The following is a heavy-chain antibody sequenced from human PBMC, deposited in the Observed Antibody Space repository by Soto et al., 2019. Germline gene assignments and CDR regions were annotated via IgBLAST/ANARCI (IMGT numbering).Heavy chain of an antibody. CDR3: ARVDIVATIRDWFDP. CDR1: GDSVSSNSAA. D-gene: IGHD5-12*01. CDR2: TYYRSKWYN. Sequence: SQTLSLTCAISGDSVSSNSAAWNWIRQSPSRGLEWQGRTYYRSKWYNDYAVSVKSRITINPDTSKNQFSLQLNSVTPEDTAVYYCARVDIVATIRDWFDPWGQGTLVTVSS. V-gene: IGHV6-1*01. J-gene: IGHJ5*02.